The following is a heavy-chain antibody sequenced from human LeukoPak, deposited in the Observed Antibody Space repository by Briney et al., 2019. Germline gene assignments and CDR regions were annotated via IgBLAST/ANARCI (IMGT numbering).Heavy chain of an antibody. D-gene: IGHD1-26*01. CDR2: IVVGSGNT. CDR3: AADIRYSVVY. CDR1: GFTFTSSA. V-gene: IGHV1-58*02. Sequence: SVKVSCKAPGFTFTSSAMQWVRQARGQRLEWIGWIVVGSGNTNYAQKFQERVTITRDMSTSTAYMELSSLRSEDTAVYYCAADIRYSVVYWGQGTLVTVSS. J-gene: IGHJ4*02.